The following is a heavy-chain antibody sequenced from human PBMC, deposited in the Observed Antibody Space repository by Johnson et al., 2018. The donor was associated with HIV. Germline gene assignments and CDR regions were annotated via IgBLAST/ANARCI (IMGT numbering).Heavy chain of an antibody. J-gene: IGHJ3*02. CDR3: AKGSGYYAAFDI. CDR2: ISSGGHT. D-gene: IGHD3-22*01. V-gene: IGHV3-66*02. CDR1: GFSFSNAW. Sequence: VQLVESGGGLVQPGGSLRLSCAASGFSFSNAWMSWVRQAPGKGLEWVSVISSGGHTYYADPVTGRFTISRDNSRNRLYLQMNSLRAEDTALYYCAKGSGYYAAFDIWGQGTMVTVSS.